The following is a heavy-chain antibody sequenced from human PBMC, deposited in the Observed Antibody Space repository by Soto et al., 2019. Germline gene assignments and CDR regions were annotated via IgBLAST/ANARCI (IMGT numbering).Heavy chain of an antibody. V-gene: IGHV3-23*01. J-gene: IGHJ4*02. CDR2: ISGSGIST. D-gene: IGHD3-10*01. CDR1: GFIFSSYA. CDR3: VKVRGGFYTYYFDY. Sequence: EVQLLESGGGLEQPGGSLRLSCAASGFIFSSYAMNWVRQAPGQGLEWVAGISGSGISTYYADSVKGRFSISRDNSKNTLYQQMTSLRAEDTAIYYCVKVRGGFYTYYFDYWGQGSLVSVSS.